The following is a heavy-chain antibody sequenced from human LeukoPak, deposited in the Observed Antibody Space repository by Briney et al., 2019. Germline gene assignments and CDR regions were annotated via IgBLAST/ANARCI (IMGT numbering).Heavy chain of an antibody. V-gene: IGHV4-34*01. J-gene: IGHJ2*01. CDR3: ASSRDLYLDAFTSYWYFDV. D-gene: IGHD3-16*01. Sequence: SETLSLTCAVYGASFRACYWSWIRQAPGKGLEWIGEINDSGHGRYNASLKSRVTMSVDTSKNQLSLKLKSVTAADTAVYYCASSRDLYLDAFTSYWYFDVWGRGSLVTVSS. CDR1: GASFRACY. CDR2: INDSGHG.